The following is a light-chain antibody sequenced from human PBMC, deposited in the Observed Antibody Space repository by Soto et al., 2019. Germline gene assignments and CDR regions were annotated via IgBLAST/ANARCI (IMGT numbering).Light chain of an antibody. CDR3: QQYGDSTIT. Sequence: IVLTQSPGTLSLSPGERATLSCGASQTVINRYLAWYQKKPGQAPRLLIYAASTRAAGIPDRFSGSGSGTDFNLTLSRLETEDFAVYLCQQYGDSTITFGQGTKLDIK. CDR1: QTVINRY. CDR2: AAS. J-gene: IGKJ5*01. V-gene: IGKV3-20*01.